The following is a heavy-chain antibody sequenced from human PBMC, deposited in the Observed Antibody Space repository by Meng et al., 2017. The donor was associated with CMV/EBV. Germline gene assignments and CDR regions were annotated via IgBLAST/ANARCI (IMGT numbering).Heavy chain of an antibody. Sequence: GESLKISCAASGFTFSSYSMNWVRQAPGKGLEWVSSISSSSSYIYYADSVKGRFTISRDNAKNSLYLQMNSLRAEDTAVYYCAKDRGSRSAAIINAFDIWGQGTMVTVSS. V-gene: IGHV3-21*01. J-gene: IGHJ3*02. CDR3: AKDRGSRSAAIINAFDI. CDR1: GFTFSSYS. CDR2: ISSSSSYI. D-gene: IGHD2-2*01.